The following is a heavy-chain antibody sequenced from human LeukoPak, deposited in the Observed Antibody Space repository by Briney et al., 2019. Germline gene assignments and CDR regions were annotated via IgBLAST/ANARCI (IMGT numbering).Heavy chain of an antibody. J-gene: IGHJ4*02. V-gene: IGHV3-30*03. CDR3: ARGSKSYGDYIRSRIHYFDY. CDR2: ISYDGSNK. Sequence: PSETLSLTCTVSGGSISSSSYYWGWIRQPPGKGLEWVAVISYDGSNKYYADSVKGRFTISRDNSKNTLYLQMNSLRAEDTAVYYCARGSKSYGDYIRSRIHYFDYWGQGTLVTVSS. CDR1: GGSISSSS. D-gene: IGHD4-17*01.